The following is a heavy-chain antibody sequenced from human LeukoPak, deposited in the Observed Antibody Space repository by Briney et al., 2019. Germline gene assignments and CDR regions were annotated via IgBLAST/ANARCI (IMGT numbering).Heavy chain of an antibody. CDR2: ISAYNGNT. D-gene: IGHD3-9*01. V-gene: IGHV1-18*01. J-gene: IGHJ4*02. CDR1: GYTFTSYG. CDR3: ARARNGRYFDWLLGY. Sequence: ASVKVSCKASGYTFTSYGISWVRQAPGQGLEWMGWISAYNGNTNYAQKLQGRVTMTTDTSTSTAYMELRSLRSDDTAVYYCARARNGRYFDWLLGYWGQGTLVTVSS.